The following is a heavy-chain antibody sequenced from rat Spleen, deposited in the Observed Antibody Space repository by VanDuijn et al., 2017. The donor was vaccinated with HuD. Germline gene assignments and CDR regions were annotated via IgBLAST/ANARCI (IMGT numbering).Heavy chain of an antibody. J-gene: IGHJ1*01. D-gene: IGHD2-2*01. CDR2: ISYDGGTT. CDR3: ARAGYLRDWYFDF. CDR1: GFTFSDYG. V-gene: IGHV5-29*01. Sequence: EVQLVESGGGLVQPGRSLKLSCAASGFTFSDYGVAWVRQAPTTGLEWVAYISYDGGTTFYRDSVKGRFSISRDDAKSTLYLQMDSLRSEDTATYHCARAGYLRDWYFDFWGPGAMVTVSS.